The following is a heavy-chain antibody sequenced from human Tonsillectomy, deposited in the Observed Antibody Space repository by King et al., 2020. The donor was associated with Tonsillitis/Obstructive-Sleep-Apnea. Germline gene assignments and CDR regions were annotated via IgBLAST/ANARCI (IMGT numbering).Heavy chain of an antibody. Sequence: VQLVESGGGVVQPGRSLRLSCAASGFTFSSYGMHWVRQAPGRGLEWVAVISYDGSNKYYADSVKGRFTISRDNSKNTLYLQMNSLRAEDTAVYYCAKDLTGTHFDYWGQGTLVTVSS. V-gene: IGHV3-30*18. J-gene: IGHJ4*02. CDR2: ISYDGSNK. D-gene: IGHD1-7*01. CDR1: GFTFSSYG. CDR3: AKDLTGTHFDY.